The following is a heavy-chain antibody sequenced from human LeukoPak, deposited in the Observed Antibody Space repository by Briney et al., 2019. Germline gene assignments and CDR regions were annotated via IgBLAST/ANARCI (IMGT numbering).Heavy chain of an antibody. CDR3: ARDSRVGATNAAFDI. J-gene: IGHJ3*02. V-gene: IGHV3-20*04. Sequence: RPGGSLRLSCAASGFTFDDYGMSWVRQAPGKGLEWVSGINWNGGSTGYADSVKGRFTISRDNAKNSLYLQMNSLRAEDTALYYCARDSRVGATNAAFDIWGQGTMVTVSS. D-gene: IGHD1-26*01. CDR1: GFTFDDYG. CDR2: INWNGGST.